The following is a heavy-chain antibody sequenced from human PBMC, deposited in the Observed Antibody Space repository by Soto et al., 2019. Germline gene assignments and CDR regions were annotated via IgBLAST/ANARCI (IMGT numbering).Heavy chain of an antibody. CDR2: IIHRGTS. Sequence: SETLSLTCTVSCDSVDRSYWSWIRQSPGKRMEWIGYIIHRGTSKYNPSLNSRVTMSLDTSKNQVSLRLTSVTAADTAIYFCARERRGFGYIDYWGLGTLVTVSS. CDR1: CDSVDRSY. V-gene: IGHV4-59*02. J-gene: IGHJ4*02. D-gene: IGHD3-3*01. CDR3: ARERRGFGYIDY.